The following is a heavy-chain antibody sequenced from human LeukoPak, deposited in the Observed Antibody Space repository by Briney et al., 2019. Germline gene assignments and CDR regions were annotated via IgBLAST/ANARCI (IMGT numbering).Heavy chain of an antibody. V-gene: IGHV4-34*01. J-gene: IGHJ4*02. CDR1: GGSFSGYY. D-gene: IGHD4-23*01. Sequence: SETLSLTCAVYGGSFSGYYWSWIRQPPGKGLEWIGEINHSGSTNYNPSLKSRVTISVDTSKNQFSLKLSSVTAADTAVYYCARATVVTPLYYFDYWGQGTLVTVSS. CDR3: ARATVVTPLYYFDY. CDR2: INHSGST.